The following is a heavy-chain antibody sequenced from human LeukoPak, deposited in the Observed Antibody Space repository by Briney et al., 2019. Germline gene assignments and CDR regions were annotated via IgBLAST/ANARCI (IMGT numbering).Heavy chain of an antibody. V-gene: IGHV3-23*01. D-gene: IGHD3-22*01. J-gene: IGHJ4*02. CDR2: ISGSGGST. CDR3: AKDVTYDSSGYYPYYFDY. Sequence: GGALRLSCAASGFTFSSYAMSWVRQAPGKGLEGVSAISGSGGSTYYADSVKSRLTISIDNSKNTLYLQMNSLRAEDTAVYYCAKDVTYDSSGYYPYYFDYWGQGTLVTVSS. CDR1: GFTFSSYA.